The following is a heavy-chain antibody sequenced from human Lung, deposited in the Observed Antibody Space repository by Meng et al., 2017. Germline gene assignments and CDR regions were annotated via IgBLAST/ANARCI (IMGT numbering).Heavy chain of an antibody. CDR1: AYNFPDYY. CDR2: SNPKSGDT. V-gene: IGHV1-2*06. Sequence: ASSKVSCKPSAYNFPDYYIHWVRRPPGQGLEWMGRSNPKSGDTHYAQKFQARVTMTGDKSISTAYMEMSGLRSDDTAMYYCARDEDISAAGKLFGDYWGQGALVTVSS. D-gene: IGHD6-25*01. J-gene: IGHJ4*02. CDR3: ARDEDISAAGKLFGDY.